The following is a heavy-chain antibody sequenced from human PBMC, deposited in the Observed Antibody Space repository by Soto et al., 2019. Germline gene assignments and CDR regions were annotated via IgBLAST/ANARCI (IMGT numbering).Heavy chain of an antibody. J-gene: IGHJ5*02. CDR1: GGSISSSSYY. D-gene: IGHD2-15*01. V-gene: IGHV4-39*01. CDR3: ARLRGGTAGCSGGSCYFDWFDP. CDR2: IYYSGST. Sequence: PSETLSLTCTVSGGSISSSSYYWGWIRQPPGKGLEWIGSIYYSGSTYYNPSLKSRVTISVGTSKNQFSLKLSSVTAADTAVYYCARLRGGTAGCSGGSCYFDWFDPWGQGTLVTVSS.